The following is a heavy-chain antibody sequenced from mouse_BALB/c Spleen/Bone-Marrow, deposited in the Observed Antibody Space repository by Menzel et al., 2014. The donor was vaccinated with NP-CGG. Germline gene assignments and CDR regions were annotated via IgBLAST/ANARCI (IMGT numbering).Heavy chain of an antibody. J-gene: IGHJ3*01. CDR3: ARDPGFAY. CDR2: INSYGGST. CDR1: GFTFXSYG. V-gene: IGHV5-6-3*01. Sequence: EVKLVESGGGLVQPGGSLKLSCAASGFTFXSYGMSWVRQTPDKRLELVATINSYGGSTYYPDSAKGRFTISRDNAKNTLYLQMSSLKSEDTAMYFCARDPGFAYWGQGTLVTVSA.